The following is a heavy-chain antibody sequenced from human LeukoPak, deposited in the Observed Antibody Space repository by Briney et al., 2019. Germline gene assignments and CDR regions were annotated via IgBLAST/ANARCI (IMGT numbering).Heavy chain of an antibody. D-gene: IGHD2-15*01. CDR2: ITGSGSDT. CDR1: GFTFSSYA. J-gene: IGHJ4*02. CDR3: AKGTEGYCSGTICYPFDY. V-gene: IGHV3-23*01. Sequence: GGSLRLSCAASGFTFSSYAMNWVRQVPGKGLEWVSSITGSGSDTYFVDYVKGRFTISRDNSKNTLYLQLNSLRAEDTAVYYCAKGTEGYCSGTICYPFDYWGRGTLVTVSS.